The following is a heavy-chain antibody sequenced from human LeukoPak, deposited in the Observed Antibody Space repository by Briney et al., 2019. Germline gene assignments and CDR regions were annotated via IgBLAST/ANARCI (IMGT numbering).Heavy chain of an antibody. J-gene: IGHJ4*02. Sequence: SQTLSLTCGISGDSVSGNTVAWIWIRQSPSRGLEWLARAFFRSKWFNDSAIFVTSRISISPDTSKNRISLQLNSVTPDDTAVYYCARASAAGEIDYWGQGTLVTVSS. D-gene: IGHD6-13*01. CDR1: GDSVSGNTVA. CDR2: AFFRSKWFN. V-gene: IGHV6-1*01. CDR3: ARASAAGEIDY.